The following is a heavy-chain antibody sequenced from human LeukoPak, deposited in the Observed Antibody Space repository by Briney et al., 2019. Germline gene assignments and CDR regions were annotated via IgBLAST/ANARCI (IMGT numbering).Heavy chain of an antibody. CDR3: ARDQYDSSGYYPDY. CDR1: GGTFSSYA. CDR2: IIPLLGIA. V-gene: IGHV1-69*04. J-gene: IGHJ4*02. D-gene: IGHD3-22*01. Sequence: SVKVSCKASGGTFSSYAISWVRQAPGQGLEWMGRIIPLLGIANYAQKFQGRVTITADKSTSTAYMELSSLRSEDTAVYYCARDQYDSSGYYPDYWGQGTLVTVSS.